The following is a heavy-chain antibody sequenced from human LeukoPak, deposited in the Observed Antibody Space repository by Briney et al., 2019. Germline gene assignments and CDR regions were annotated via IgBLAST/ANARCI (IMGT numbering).Heavy chain of an antibody. D-gene: IGHD5-12*01. V-gene: IGHV3-23*01. CDR2: ISGGGGNA. CDR3: AREGGFSARNGMDV. Sequence: PGGSLRLSCAASGFTFNNYAMGWIRQAPGKGLEGVSTISGGGGNAYYADSVKGRFTISRDNSKQTLYVQMNSLRDEDTAVYYCAREGGFSARNGMDVWGQGTTVTVSS. CDR1: GFTFNNYA. J-gene: IGHJ6*02.